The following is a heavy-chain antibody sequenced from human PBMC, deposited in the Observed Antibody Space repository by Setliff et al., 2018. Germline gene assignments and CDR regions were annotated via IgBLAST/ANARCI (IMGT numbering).Heavy chain of an antibody. D-gene: IGHD6-13*01. CDR3: ARGTSSSSWPEYFQH. CDR1: GYTFTGHY. Sequence: GASVKVSCKASGYTFTGHYLHWVRQAPGQGLEWMGRIKPNTGGTNYAQKFQGRVTMTRDTSISTAYMELSRLRSDDTAVYYCARGTSSSSWPEYFQHWGQGTLVTVSS. V-gene: IGHV1-2*06. CDR2: IKPNTGGT. J-gene: IGHJ1*01.